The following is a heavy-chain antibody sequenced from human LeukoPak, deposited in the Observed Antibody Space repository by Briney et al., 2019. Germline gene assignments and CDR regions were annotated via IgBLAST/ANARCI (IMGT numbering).Heavy chain of an antibody. V-gene: IGHV3-7*04. CDR2: IKQDGSEK. Sequence: GGSLRLSCAASGFTFSNYWMGWVRQAPGKGLEWVANIKQDGSEKNYVDSVKGRFTISRDNAQNSLHLQMNSLRAEDTAVYYCARGGGYPPPAAFDIWGQGTMVTVSS. D-gene: IGHD3-22*01. CDR1: GFTFSNYW. J-gene: IGHJ3*02. CDR3: ARGGGYPPPAAFDI.